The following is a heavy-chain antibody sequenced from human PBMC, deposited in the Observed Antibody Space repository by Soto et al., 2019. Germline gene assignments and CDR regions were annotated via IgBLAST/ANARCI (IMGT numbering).Heavy chain of an antibody. CDR3: ARGGEFYVLDV. Sequence: QVQLQESGPGLVKPSETLSLTCTVSGGSISGYYWTWIRQPAGKGLEWIGRKHTSGTTNYNPSRKSRVTMSIDPATNPFSLNLSSVTAADPAVYYCARGGEFYVLDVWGQGTTVAVSS. V-gene: IGHV4-4*07. J-gene: IGHJ6*02. CDR1: GGSISGYY. D-gene: IGHD3-16*01. CDR2: KHTSGTT.